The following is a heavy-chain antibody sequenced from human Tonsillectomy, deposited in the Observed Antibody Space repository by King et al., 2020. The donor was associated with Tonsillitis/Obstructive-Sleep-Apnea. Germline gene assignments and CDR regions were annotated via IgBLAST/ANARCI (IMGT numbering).Heavy chain of an antibody. Sequence: VQLVESGGVLVQPGESLRLSCAASGFTFTSYAMSWVRQAPGKGLEWVSTISGSGGSTFYADSVKGRFTISRDNSKNKLYLQMNSLRADDTAVYYCAKGKGGGYYDTSGHSLDYWGQGTLVTVSS. V-gene: IGHV3-23*04. D-gene: IGHD3-22*01. J-gene: IGHJ4*02. CDR1: GFTFTSYA. CDR2: ISGSGGST. CDR3: AKGKGGGYYDTSGHSLDY.